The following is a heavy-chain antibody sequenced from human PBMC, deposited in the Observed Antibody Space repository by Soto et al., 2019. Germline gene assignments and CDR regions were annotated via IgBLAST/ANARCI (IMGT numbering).Heavy chain of an antibody. D-gene: IGHD2-2*01. CDR3: AREERYCSSTSCSIAFVY. V-gene: IGHV1-18*01. J-gene: IGHJ4*02. Sequence: ASVKVSCKASGYNFNSYGLSWVRQAPGQGLEWLGWISAYNGNTNYAQKFQGRVTITRDTSASTAYMELSSLRSEDTAVYYCAREERYCSSTSCSIAFVYWGQGTLVTVSS. CDR1: GYNFNSYG. CDR2: ISAYNGNT.